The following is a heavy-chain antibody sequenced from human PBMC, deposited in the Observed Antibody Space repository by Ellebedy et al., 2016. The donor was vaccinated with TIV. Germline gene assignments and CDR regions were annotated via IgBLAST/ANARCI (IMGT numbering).Heavy chain of an antibody. Sequence: GESLKISCAASGFTFSSYGMHWVRQAPGKGLEWVAVIWYDGSNKYYADSVKGRFTISRDNSKNTLYLQMNSLRAEDTAVYYCAREQQLVRYFDYWGQGTLVTVSS. CDR3: AREQQLVRYFDY. CDR1: GFTFSSYG. CDR2: IWYDGSNK. J-gene: IGHJ4*02. D-gene: IGHD6-13*01. V-gene: IGHV3-33*01.